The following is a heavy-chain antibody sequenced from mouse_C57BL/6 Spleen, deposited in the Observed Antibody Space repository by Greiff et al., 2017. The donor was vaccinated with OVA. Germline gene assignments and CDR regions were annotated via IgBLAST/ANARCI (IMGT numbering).Heavy chain of an antibody. V-gene: IGHV1-61*01. CDR2: IYPSDSET. D-gene: IGHD2-2*01. Sequence: VQLQQPGAELVRPGSSVKLSCKASGYTFTSYWMDWVKQRPGQGLEWIGNIYPSDSETHYNEKFKGKATLTVDKSSSTAYMQLSSLTSEDSAVYYCARYGYDGAMDYWGQGTSVTVSS. J-gene: IGHJ4*01. CDR3: ARYGYDGAMDY. CDR1: GYTFTSYW.